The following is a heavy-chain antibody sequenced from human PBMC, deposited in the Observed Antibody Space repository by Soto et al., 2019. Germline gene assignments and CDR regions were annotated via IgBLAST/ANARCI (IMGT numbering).Heavy chain of an antibody. CDR1: GGSISSYY. V-gene: IGHV4-59*01. Sequence: PSETLSLTCTVSGGSISSYYWSWIRQPPGKGLEWIGYIYYSGSTNYNPSLKSRVTISVDTSKNQFSLKLSSVTAADTAVYYCARFIMITFGGVIVDSTYFDYWGQGTLVTVSS. CDR2: IYYSGST. CDR3: ARFIMITFGGVIVDSTYFDY. D-gene: IGHD3-16*02. J-gene: IGHJ4*02.